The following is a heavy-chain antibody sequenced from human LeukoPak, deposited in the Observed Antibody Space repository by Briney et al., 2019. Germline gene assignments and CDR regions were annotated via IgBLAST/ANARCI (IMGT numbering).Heavy chain of an antibody. D-gene: IGHD3-22*01. Sequence: PGGSLRLSCAASGFSFSTYWMSWVRQAPGKGLEWVSTISGSGGSTYYADSVKGRFTTSRDNYKNTLYVQMNSLKAEDTAVYYCAKEHYYYRSGYNYEAYCDHWGQGTLVTVSS. CDR2: ISGSGGST. CDR3: AKEHYYYRSGYNYEAYCDH. J-gene: IGHJ4*02. CDR1: GFSFSTYW. V-gene: IGHV3-23*01.